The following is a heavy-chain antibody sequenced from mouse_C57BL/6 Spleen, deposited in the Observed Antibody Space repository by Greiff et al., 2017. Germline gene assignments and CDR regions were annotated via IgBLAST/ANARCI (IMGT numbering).Heavy chain of an antibody. D-gene: IGHD1-1*02. Sequence: QVQLQQPGAELVKPGASVKMSCKASGYTFTSYWITWVKQRPGQGLEWIGDIYPGSGSTNYNEKFKSKATLTVDTSSSTAYMQLSSLTSEDSAVYYWAREVDFRGWFAYWGQGTLVTVSA. CDR1: GYTFTSYW. CDR3: AREVDFRGWFAY. CDR2: IYPGSGST. V-gene: IGHV1-55*01. J-gene: IGHJ3*01.